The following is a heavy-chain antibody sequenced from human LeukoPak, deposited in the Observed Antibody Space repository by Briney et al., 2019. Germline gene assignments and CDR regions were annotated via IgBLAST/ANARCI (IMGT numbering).Heavy chain of an antibody. J-gene: IGHJ6*03. CDR3: ARGDRTTIFGVVIKLGYMDV. D-gene: IGHD3-3*01. V-gene: IGHV4-59*12. CDR1: GGSIISYY. Sequence: SETLSLTCAVSGGSIISYYWSWIRQPPGKGLEWIGYIYYTGSTNSNPSLKSRVTISVDTFKNQFSLKLSSVTAADTAVYYCARGDRTTIFGVVIKLGYMDVWGKGTTVTVSS. CDR2: IYYTGST.